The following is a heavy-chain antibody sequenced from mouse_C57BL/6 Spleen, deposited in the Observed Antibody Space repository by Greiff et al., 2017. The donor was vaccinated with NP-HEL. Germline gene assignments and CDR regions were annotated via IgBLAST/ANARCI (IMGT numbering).Heavy chain of an antibody. D-gene: IGHD2-2*01. CDR2: IRLKSDNYAT. CDR1: GFTFSNYW. Sequence: EVKLQESGGGLVQPGGSMKLSCVASGFTFSNYWMNWVRQSPEKGLEWVAQIRLKSDNYATHYAESVKGRFTISRDDSKSSVYLQMNNLRAEDTGIYYCTSNGYLWYFDVWGTGTTVTVSS. J-gene: IGHJ1*03. V-gene: IGHV6-3*01. CDR3: TSNGYLWYFDV.